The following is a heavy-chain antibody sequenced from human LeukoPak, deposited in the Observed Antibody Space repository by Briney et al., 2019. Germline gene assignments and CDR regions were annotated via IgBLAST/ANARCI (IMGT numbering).Heavy chain of an antibody. CDR3: ARGIPDYGDYYFDY. CDR1: GVSISSGDYY. D-gene: IGHD4-17*01. V-gene: IGHV4-30-4*01. Sequence: SQTLSLSCTVSGVSISSGDYYWSWIRQPPGKGLEWIGYIYYSGSTYYNPSLKSRVTISVDTSKNKFSLKLSSVTAADTAVYYCARGIPDYGDYYFDYWGQGTLVTVSS. J-gene: IGHJ4*02. CDR2: IYYSGST.